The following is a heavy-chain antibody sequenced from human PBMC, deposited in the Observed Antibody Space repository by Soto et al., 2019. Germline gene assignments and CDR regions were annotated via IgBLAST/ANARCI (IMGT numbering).Heavy chain of an antibody. J-gene: IGHJ4*02. D-gene: IGHD2-2*01. V-gene: IGHV1-18*01. Sequence: QVQMVKSGAEVKKPGAEVKVSCKASGSTFTSYGISWVRQAPGQGLEWMGWISDYNGNTNYAQKLQGRVTMTTDTSTSTAYMALRILRSDATAVYYCSRERPPAYYWGQGTLVTVSS. CDR1: GSTFTSYG. CDR3: SRERPPAYY. CDR2: ISDYNGNT.